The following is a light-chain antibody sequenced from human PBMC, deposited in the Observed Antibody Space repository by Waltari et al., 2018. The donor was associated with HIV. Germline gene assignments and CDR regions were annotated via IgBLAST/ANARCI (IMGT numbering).Light chain of an antibody. CDR3: QQYNSDPS. J-gene: IGKJ5*01. CDR1: QDVSNW. V-gene: IGKV1-5*03. Sequence: DIHMTQSPSTLSAFIGDRVPITCRASQDVSNWLAWYQQKPGKAPKLLIHKASVLENGVSLRFSGSGFGTEFTLIIDSLEPDDFATYYCQQYNSDPSFGQGTRLEMK. CDR2: KAS.